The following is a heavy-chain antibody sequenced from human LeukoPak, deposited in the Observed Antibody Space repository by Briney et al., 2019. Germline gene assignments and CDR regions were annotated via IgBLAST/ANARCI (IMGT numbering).Heavy chain of an antibody. CDR1: GYTFTSYG. CDR2: ISAYNGNT. CDR3: ATSGSSGYYDYYGMDV. Sequence: ASVKVSCKASGYTFTSYGISWVRQAPGQGLEWMGWISAYNGNTNYAQKLQGRVTMTTDTSTSTAYMELSSLRSEDTAVYYCATSGSSGYYDYYGMDVWGQGTTVTVSS. J-gene: IGHJ6*02. D-gene: IGHD3-22*01. V-gene: IGHV1-18*01.